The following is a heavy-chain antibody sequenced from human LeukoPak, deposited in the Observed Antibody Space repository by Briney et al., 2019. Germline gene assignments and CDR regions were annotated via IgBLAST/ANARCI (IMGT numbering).Heavy chain of an antibody. V-gene: IGHV1-46*01. J-gene: IGHJ3*02. CDR3: ARPLGLGSGYYPWAFDI. Sequence: ASVKVSCKASGYTFTSYAMNWVRQAPGQGLEWMGIINYSGVITSYAPEFQGRVTMTSDTSTSTVYMELSSLRSEDTGVYYCARPLGLGSGYYPWAFDIWGQGTMVTVSS. CDR2: INYSGVIT. CDR1: GYTFTSYA. D-gene: IGHD3-22*01.